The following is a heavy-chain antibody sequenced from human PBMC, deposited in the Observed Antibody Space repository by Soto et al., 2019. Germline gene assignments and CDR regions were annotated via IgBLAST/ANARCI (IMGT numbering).Heavy chain of an antibody. CDR2: ISPIFGTA. J-gene: IGHJ4*02. D-gene: IGHD2-15*01. CDR1: GGTFSSYA. CDR3: ARYAEGYCSGGSCHNPWAPFDY. V-gene: IGHV1-69*13. Sequence: GASVKVSCKASGGTFSSYAISWVRQAPRQGLEWMGGISPIFGTANYAQRFQGRVTVTADESTSTAYMELSSLRSDDTDVYYCARYAEGYCSGGSCHNPWAPFDYWGQGTLVTVSS.